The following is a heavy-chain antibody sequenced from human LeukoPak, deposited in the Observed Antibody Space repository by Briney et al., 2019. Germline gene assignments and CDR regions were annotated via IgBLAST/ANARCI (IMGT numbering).Heavy chain of an antibody. V-gene: IGHV4-38-2*02. CDR3: SRHKDYYYSYMDV. J-gene: IGHJ6*03. CDR1: GYSISSGYY. Sequence: SETLSLTCTVSGYSISSGYYWGWIRQPPGKGLEWIGNIYPSGTTYYNPSPKTRVTITVDNSTNKHSLKQRSAIAADTALYYCSRHKDYYYSYMDVWGKGTTVTISS. CDR2: IYPSGTT.